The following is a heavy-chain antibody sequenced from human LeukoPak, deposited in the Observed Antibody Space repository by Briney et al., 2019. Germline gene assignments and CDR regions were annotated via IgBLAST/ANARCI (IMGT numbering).Heavy chain of an antibody. J-gene: IGHJ4*02. CDR3: ARGKSRGSHIDY. Sequence: PSETLSLTCIVSAYSISSGYYWGWIRQPPGKGLEWIGSIYHSENTYYNPSLKSRVTLSIDTSKTQSSLKLSSVTAADTAMYFCARGKSRGSHIDYWGQGTLVTVSS. CDR2: IYHSENT. D-gene: IGHD1-26*01. CDR1: AYSISSGYY. V-gene: IGHV4-38-2*02.